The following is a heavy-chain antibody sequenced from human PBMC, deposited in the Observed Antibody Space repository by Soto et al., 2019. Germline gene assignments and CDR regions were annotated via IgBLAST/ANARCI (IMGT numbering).Heavy chain of an antibody. CDR2: ISSSSSYI. CDR3: AREGLPGYSYSWYPPHDVMSV. J-gene: IGHJ6*02. CDR1: GFTFSSYS. Sequence: GGSLRLSCAASGFTFSSYSMNWVRQAPGKGLEWVSSISSSSSYIYYADSVKGRFTISRDNAKNSLYLQMNSLRAEDTAVYYCAREGLPGYSYSWYPPHDVMSVWAQGTTVTVS. V-gene: IGHV3-21*01. D-gene: IGHD6-13*01.